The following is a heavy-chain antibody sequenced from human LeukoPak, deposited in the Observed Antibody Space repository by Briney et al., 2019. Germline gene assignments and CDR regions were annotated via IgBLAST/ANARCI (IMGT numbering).Heavy chain of an antibody. CDR1: GFTFSAYA. CDR3: VKETFTVTSPFDY. J-gene: IGHJ4*02. D-gene: IGHD3-16*01. Sequence: PGGSLRLSCSASGFTFSAYAMHWVRQAPGKGLEYVSAINSNGHSTYYADSLKGRFTISRDNAKSTVYLQMSSLRAEDTAIYYCVKETFTVTSPFDYWGQGAVVTVSS. CDR2: INSNGHST. V-gene: IGHV3-64D*09.